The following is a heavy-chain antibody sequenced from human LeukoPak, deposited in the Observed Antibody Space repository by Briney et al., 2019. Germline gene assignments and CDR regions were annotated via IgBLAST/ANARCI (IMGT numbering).Heavy chain of an antibody. J-gene: IGHJ5*02. CDR3: ARGCEEVVPAAMNWFDP. V-gene: IGHV4-30-4*01. Sequence: SETLSLTCTVSGGSISSGDYYWSWIRQPPGKGLEWIGYIYYSGSTSYNPSLRSRVTISVDTSKNQFSLKLSSVTAADTAVYYCARGCEEVVPAAMNWFDPWGQGTLVTVSS. CDR1: GGSISSGDYY. CDR2: IYYSGST. D-gene: IGHD2-2*01.